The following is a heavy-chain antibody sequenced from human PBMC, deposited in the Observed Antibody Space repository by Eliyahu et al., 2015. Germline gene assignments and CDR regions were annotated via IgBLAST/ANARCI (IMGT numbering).Heavy chain of an antibody. CDR2: IKQDGSEK. D-gene: IGHD4-11*01. Sequence: EVQLVESGGGLVQPGGSLRLSCAASXFTFSSYWXGWVRQAPGKGLEWVANIKQDGSEKYYVDSVKGRFTISRDNAKNSLYLQMNSLRAEDTAVYYCARDSALTTVTKEIYYYYGMDVWGQGTTVTVSS. J-gene: IGHJ6*02. V-gene: IGHV3-7*04. CDR3: ARDSALTTVTKEIYYYYGMDV. CDR1: XFTFSSYW.